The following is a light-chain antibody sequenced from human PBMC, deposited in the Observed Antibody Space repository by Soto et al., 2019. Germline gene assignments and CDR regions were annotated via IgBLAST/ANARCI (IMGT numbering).Light chain of an antibody. CDR2: DVS. Sequence: QSVLTQPASVSGSPGQSITISCTGTSSDVGGYNYVSWYQQHPGKAPKLMIYDVSYRPSGVSNRFSGSKSGNTASLTISGLQADDEADYYCSSYTSSSTVVFGGGTKLTVI. V-gene: IGLV2-14*03. CDR3: SSYTSSSTVV. CDR1: SSDVGGYNY. J-gene: IGLJ3*02.